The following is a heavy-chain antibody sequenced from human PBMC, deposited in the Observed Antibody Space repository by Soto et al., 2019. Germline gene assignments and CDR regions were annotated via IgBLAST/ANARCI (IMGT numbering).Heavy chain of an antibody. Sequence: GGSLRLSCAASGFTFSSYAMSWVRQAPGKGLEWVSTISGSGGSTYYADSVKGRFTISRDNSKNTLHLQMNSLRAEDTAVYYCAKAVGVPTGGFDYWGQGTLVTVSS. V-gene: IGHV3-23*01. CDR2: ISGSGGST. D-gene: IGHD2-21*01. CDR1: GFTFSSYA. CDR3: AKAVGVPTGGFDY. J-gene: IGHJ4*02.